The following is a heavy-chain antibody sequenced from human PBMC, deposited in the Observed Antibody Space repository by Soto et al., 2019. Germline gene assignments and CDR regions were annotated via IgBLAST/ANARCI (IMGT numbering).Heavy chain of an antibody. D-gene: IGHD3-10*01. Sequence: SETLSLTCAVSGGSISSGGYYWSWIRQHPGKGLEWIGYIYYSGSTYYNPSLKSRVTISVDTSKNQFSLKLSSVTAADTAVYYCAREEIYYGSGSYPENWGQGTLVTVSS. CDR2: IYYSGST. CDR1: GGSISSGGYY. J-gene: IGHJ4*02. V-gene: IGHV4-31*11. CDR3: AREEIYYGSGSYPEN.